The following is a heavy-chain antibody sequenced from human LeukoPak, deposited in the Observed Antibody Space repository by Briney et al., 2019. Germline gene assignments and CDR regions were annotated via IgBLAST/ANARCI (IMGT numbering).Heavy chain of an antibody. CDR3: AACFHVPRIFPVNWFDP. D-gene: IGHD2-15*01. CDR1: GGSISSSSYD. J-gene: IGHJ5*02. V-gene: IGHV4-39*01. Sequence: PSETLSLTCTVSGGSISSSSYDWGWIRQPPGKGLEWIGSIYYSGSTYYNPSLKSRVTISVDTSKKQISLKLSSVTAGDIAVYSCAACFHVPRIFPVNWFDPWGERTPVTVSS. CDR2: IYYSGST.